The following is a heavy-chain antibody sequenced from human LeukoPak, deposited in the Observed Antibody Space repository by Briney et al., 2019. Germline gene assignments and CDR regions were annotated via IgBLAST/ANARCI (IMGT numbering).Heavy chain of an antibody. CDR3: ARDLLGLPKRDYYDSSGYPFDP. J-gene: IGHJ5*02. V-gene: IGHV1-69*01. CDR1: GGTFSSYA. Sequence: ASVKVSYKASGGTFSSYAISWVRQAPGQGLEWMGGIIPIFGTANYAQKFQGRVTITADESTSTAYMELSSLRSEDTAVYYCARDLLGLPKRDYYDSSGYPFDPWGQGTLVTVSS. CDR2: IIPIFGTA. D-gene: IGHD3-22*01.